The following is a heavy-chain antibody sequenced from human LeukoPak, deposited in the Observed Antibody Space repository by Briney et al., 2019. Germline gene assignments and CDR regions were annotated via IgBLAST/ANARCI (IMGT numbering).Heavy chain of an antibody. Sequence: PGGSLRLSCSASGFIFSNYAMHWVRQAPGKGLEYVSGISSNGGSTNYADSVKGRFTISRDNSKKTIDLQMSSLRIEDTAVYHCVRDLGLRISMVRGVIAPNAFDIWGQGTMVTVSS. CDR1: GFIFSNYA. D-gene: IGHD3-10*01. CDR3: VRDLGLRISMVRGVIAPNAFDI. CDR2: ISSNGGST. V-gene: IGHV3-64D*09. J-gene: IGHJ3*02.